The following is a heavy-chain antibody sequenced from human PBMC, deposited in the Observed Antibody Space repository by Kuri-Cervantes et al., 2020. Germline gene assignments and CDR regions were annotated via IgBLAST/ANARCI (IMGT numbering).Heavy chain of an antibody. Sequence: GESLKISCAASGFTFDDYAMHWVRQAPGKGLEWVSLISWDGGSTYYADSVKGRFTISRDNSKNSLYLQMNSLRAEDTALYYCAKGDYDSSGYVDYWGQGTLVTVSS. J-gene: IGHJ4*02. CDR1: GFTFDDYA. CDR2: ISWDGGST. V-gene: IGHV3-43D*04. D-gene: IGHD3-22*01. CDR3: AKGDYDSSGYVDY.